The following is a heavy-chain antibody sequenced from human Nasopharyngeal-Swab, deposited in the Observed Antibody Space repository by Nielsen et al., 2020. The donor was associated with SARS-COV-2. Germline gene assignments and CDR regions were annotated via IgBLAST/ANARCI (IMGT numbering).Heavy chain of an antibody. J-gene: IGHJ6*02. CDR3: AKDITMVRGARLGYYYGMDV. Sequence: GRSLRLSCAASGFTFSSYAMSWVRQAPGKGLEWVSAISGSGGSTYYADSVKGRFTISRDNSKNTLYLQMNSLRAEDTAVYYCAKDITMVRGARLGYYYGMDVWGQGTTVTVSS. CDR1: GFTFSSYA. V-gene: IGHV3-23*01. D-gene: IGHD3-10*01. CDR2: ISGSGGST.